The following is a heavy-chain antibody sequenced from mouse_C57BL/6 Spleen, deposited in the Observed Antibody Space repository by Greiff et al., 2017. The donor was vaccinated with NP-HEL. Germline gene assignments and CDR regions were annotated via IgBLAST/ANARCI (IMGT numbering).Heavy chain of an antibody. CDR1: GFTFSDYG. D-gene: IGHD4-1*01. Sequence: EVQLVESGGGLVKPGGSLKLSCAASGFTFSDYGMHWVRQAPEKGLEWVAYISSGSSTIYYADTVKGRFTISRDNAKNTLFLQRTSLRSEDTAMYYCARNWDDAMDYWGQGTSVTVSS. CDR2: ISSGSSTI. J-gene: IGHJ4*01. CDR3: ARNWDDAMDY. V-gene: IGHV5-17*01.